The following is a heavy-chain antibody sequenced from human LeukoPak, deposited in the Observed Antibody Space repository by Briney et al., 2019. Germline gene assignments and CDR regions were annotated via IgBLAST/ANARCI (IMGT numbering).Heavy chain of an antibody. Sequence: ASVKVSCKASGYTFIDYYFNWVRQAPGQGPESMGRINVKSGATDYAQKFQGRVTVTRDTSISTAYMELSSLRSDDTAVYYCARVGRESSTGWLDYWGQGTLVTVSS. D-gene: IGHD6-19*01. V-gene: IGHV1-2*06. J-gene: IGHJ4*02. CDR1: GYTFIDYY. CDR2: INVKSGAT. CDR3: ARVGRESSTGWLDY.